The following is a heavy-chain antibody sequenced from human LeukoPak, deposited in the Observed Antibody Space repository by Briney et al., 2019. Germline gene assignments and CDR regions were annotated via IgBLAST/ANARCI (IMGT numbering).Heavy chain of an antibody. CDR3: ARDSSGGFGENHFDY. CDR1: GFTFSSYA. J-gene: IGHJ4*02. Sequence: PGRSLRLSCAASGFTFSSYAMHWVRQAPGKGLEWVAVISYDGSNKYYADSVKGRFTISRDNSKNTLYLQMDSLRAEDTAVYYCARDSSGGFGENHFDYWGQGTLVTVSS. CDR2: ISYDGSNK. D-gene: IGHD3-10*01. V-gene: IGHV3-30*04.